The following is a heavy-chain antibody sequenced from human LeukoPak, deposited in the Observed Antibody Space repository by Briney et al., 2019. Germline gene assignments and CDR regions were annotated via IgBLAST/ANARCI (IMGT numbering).Heavy chain of an antibody. Sequence: PGGSLRLSCAASGFTFSSYWMSWVRQAPGKGLEWVANIKQDGSEKYYADSMKGRFTISRDNAKNSLYLQMDSLRAEDTAVYYCAKEQSSGWYGDAFDIWGQGTMVTVSS. CDR3: AKEQSSGWYGDAFDI. V-gene: IGHV3-7*05. CDR1: GFTFSSYW. D-gene: IGHD6-19*01. CDR2: IKQDGSEK. J-gene: IGHJ3*02.